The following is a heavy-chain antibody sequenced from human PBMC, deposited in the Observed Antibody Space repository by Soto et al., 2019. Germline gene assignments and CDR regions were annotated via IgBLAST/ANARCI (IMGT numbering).Heavy chain of an antibody. CDR1: GDSIRGGGHY. V-gene: IGHV4-31*03. CDR3: ARDTGLAPTVWGY. CDR2: VYHSGST. D-gene: IGHD7-27*01. J-gene: IGHJ4*03. Sequence: QLQLQESGPGLVKPSQTLSLTCSVSGDSIRGGGHYWNWIRQFPGKGLEWIGYVYHSGSTHYNPSLRGRLTISIDTSTNQFSLRLISVTAADTALYYCARDTGLAPTVWGYWGHGTQVTVSS.